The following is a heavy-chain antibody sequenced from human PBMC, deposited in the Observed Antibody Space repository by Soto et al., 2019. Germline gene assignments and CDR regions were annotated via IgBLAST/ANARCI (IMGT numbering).Heavy chain of an antibody. V-gene: IGHV3-74*01. CDR2: IDNAGTDS. J-gene: IGHJ6*04. CDR1: GFTLSGRS. D-gene: IGHD3-10*01. CDR3: ARGWFGPDV. Sequence: EVQLVESGGGLVQPGGSLRLSCAASGFTLSGRSMHWVRQAPGKGLVWVSGIDNAGTDSTYAASVKGRFTSSRDNAKNMLYLQMNSRRVEDTAVYYCARGWFGPDVWGKGTTVNVSS.